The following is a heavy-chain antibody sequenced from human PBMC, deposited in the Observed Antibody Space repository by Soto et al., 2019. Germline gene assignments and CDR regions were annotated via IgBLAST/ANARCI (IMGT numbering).Heavy chain of an antibody. D-gene: IGHD3-16*02. J-gene: IGHJ4*02. CDR1: GGTFSSYA. CDR2: ISGSGGST. Sequence: GRSLSLSCAASGGTFSSYAMSWVRQAPGKGLEWVSAISGSGGSTYYADSVKGRFTISRDNSKNTLYLQMNSLRAEDTAVYYCAKVGWGRYRSLLHYFDYWGQGSLVTVSS. CDR3: AKVGWGRYRSLLHYFDY. V-gene: IGHV3-23*01.